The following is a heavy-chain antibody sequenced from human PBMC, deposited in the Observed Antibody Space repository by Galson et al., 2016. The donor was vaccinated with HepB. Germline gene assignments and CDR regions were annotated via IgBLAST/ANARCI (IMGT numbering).Heavy chain of an antibody. CDR3: ARDETLGPY. V-gene: IGHV1-18*04. Sequence: SVKVSCKASGYTFTNYGINWVRLAPGQGLEWMGWISVYNGNRNYAQKFQGRVTMTADTSTSTAYMELRSLRSDDTAVYYCARDETLGPYWGQGTLVIVSS. J-gene: IGHJ4*02. D-gene: IGHD3-16*01. CDR1: GYTFTNYG. CDR2: ISVYNGNR.